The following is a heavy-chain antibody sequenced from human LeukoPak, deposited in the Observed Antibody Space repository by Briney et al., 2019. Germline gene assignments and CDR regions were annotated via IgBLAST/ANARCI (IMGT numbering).Heavy chain of an antibody. CDR2: IRYDGGNK. V-gene: IGHV3-30*02. CDR3: AKGEGGALGIPHPYYFDY. Sequence: GGSLRLSCAATGFTFSTYGMHWVRQTPGKGLEWVAFIRYDGGNKYYADSVKGRFTISRDNSKNTLYLEINSLTTEDTAVYYCAKGEGGALGIPHPYYFDYWGQGNVVTVSS. J-gene: IGHJ4*02. CDR1: GFTFSTYG. D-gene: IGHD3-16*01.